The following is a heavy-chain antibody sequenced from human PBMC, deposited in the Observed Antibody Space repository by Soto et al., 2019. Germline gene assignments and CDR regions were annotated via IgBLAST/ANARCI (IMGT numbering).Heavy chain of an antibody. J-gene: IGHJ5*02. Sequence: QVQLVQSAPEVKKPGASVTVSCKASGYTFTNYGLNWLRQAPGQGPQWMGRISTYNGLTNYAQKCPGRITMTTDASTNIVSMELRSLTSDDTAVYYCARDLRYGYNFGDWFDPWGQGTLVTVSS. CDR1: GYTFTNYG. CDR2: ISTYNGLT. CDR3: ARDLRYGYNFGDWFDP. D-gene: IGHD3-16*01. V-gene: IGHV1-18*04.